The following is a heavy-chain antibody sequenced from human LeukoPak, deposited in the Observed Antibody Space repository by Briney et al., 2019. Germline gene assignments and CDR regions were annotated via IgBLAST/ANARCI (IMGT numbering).Heavy chain of an antibody. CDR3: ARAVAAADYYYYYYMDV. CDR1: GGSISSGSYY. J-gene: IGHJ6*03. V-gene: IGHV4-61*02. CDR2: IYTSGST. D-gene: IGHD6-13*01. Sequence: SETLSLTCTVSGGSISSGSYYWSWIRQLAGKGLEWIGRIYTSGSTNYNPSLKSRVTISVDTSKNQFSLKLSSVTAADTAVYYCARAVAAADYYYYYYMDVWGKGTTVTISS.